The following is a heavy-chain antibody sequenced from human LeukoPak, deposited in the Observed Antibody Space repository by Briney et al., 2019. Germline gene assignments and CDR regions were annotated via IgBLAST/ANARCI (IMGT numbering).Heavy chain of an antibody. V-gene: IGHV1-46*01. CDR3: ARGARSGGPDPPVLLWFGQSEPTHYYYYYGMDV. D-gene: IGHD3-10*01. J-gene: IGHJ6*02. CDR1: GYTLTSYY. CDR2: INPSSSST. Sequence: GGSLRLSCAASGYTLTSYYMHWVRQAPGQGLEWMGIINPSSSSTSYAQKFQGRVTITADESTSTAYMELSSLRSEDTAVYYCARGARSGGPDPPVLLWFGQSEPTHYYYYYGMDVWGQGTTVTVSS.